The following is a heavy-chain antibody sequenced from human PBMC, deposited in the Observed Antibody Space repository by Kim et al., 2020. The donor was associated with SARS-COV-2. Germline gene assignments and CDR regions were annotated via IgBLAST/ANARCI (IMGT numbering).Heavy chain of an antibody. Sequence: STDYNPSLKSRVIILVDRSKNQFSLKVSSVTAADTAVYYCARDANYGFDYWGQGILVTVSS. CDR3: ARDANYGFDY. D-gene: IGHD3-10*01. J-gene: IGHJ4*02. V-gene: IGHV4-59*01. CDR2: ST.